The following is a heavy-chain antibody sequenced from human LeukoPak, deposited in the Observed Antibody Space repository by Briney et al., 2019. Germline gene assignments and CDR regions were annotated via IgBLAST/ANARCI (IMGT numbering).Heavy chain of an antibody. V-gene: IGHV3-53*04. Sequence: GGSLRLSCAASGFTVSSNYMSWVRQAPRKGLEWVSVIYSGGNTYYADSVKGRFTISRHNSKNTLYLQMNSLRAEDTAVYYCARGCYDSSGYYYEGYWGQGTLVTVSS. CDR3: ARGCYDSSGYYYEGY. D-gene: IGHD3-22*01. CDR2: IYSGGNT. CDR1: GFTVSSNY. J-gene: IGHJ4*02.